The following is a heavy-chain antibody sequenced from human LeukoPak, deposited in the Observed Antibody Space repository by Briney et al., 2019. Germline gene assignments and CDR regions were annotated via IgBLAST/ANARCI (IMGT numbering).Heavy chain of an antibody. D-gene: IGHD2-2*01. CDR2: ISSSSTYI. CDR1: GFTFSSYS. J-gene: IGHJ4*02. CDR3: ARDGGLGYCSSTSCHILDY. Sequence: GGSLRLSRAASGFTFSSYSMKWVRQAPGKGLEWVSSISSSSTYIYYADSVKGRFTISRDNAKSSLYLQINSLRAEDTAVYYCARDGGLGYCSSTSCHILDYWGQGTLVTVSS. V-gene: IGHV3-21*01.